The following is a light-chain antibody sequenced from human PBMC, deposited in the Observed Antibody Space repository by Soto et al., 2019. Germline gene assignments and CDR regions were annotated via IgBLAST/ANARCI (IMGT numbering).Light chain of an antibody. J-gene: IGKJ5*01. V-gene: IGKV3-20*01. CDR1: QSISRS. CDR2: DAS. Sequence: EIVFPQYPAILSVSPGERATLSCRASQSISRSLAWYQQKPGQAPRLLISDASPRATGIPDRFSGGGSGTDFTLTITRLEPEDFAVYYCQQYGSSPRTFGQGTRLEI. CDR3: QQYGSSPRT.